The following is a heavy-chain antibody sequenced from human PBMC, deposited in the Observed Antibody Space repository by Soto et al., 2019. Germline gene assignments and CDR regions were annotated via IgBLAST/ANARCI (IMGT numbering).Heavy chain of an antibody. Sequence: GESLKISCKGSGYTFTTYWIGWVRQMPGKGLEWMGIIHPGDSETRYSPSFQGQVTISADMSISTAYLQWSSLKASDTAMYYCARLGYCDTTSCYVPSYYCYAMDVWGQGTTVTVSS. V-gene: IGHV5-51*01. CDR1: GYTFTTYW. CDR3: ARLGYCDTTSCYVPSYYCYAMDV. CDR2: IHPGDSET. D-gene: IGHD2-2*01. J-gene: IGHJ6*02.